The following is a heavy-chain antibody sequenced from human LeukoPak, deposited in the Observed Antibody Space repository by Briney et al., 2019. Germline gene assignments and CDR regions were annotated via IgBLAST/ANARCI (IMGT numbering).Heavy chain of an antibody. D-gene: IGHD3-16*02. CDR1: GFTFSSYA. CDR2: ICSDGST. J-gene: IGHJ4*02. Sequence: GMSLRLSCAASGFTFSSYAMHWVRQAPGKGLEWVSIICSDGSTYYRDSVKGRFTISRDNSKNTLYLQINSLRAEETAVYYCAREGLRLGALSLYIDSWGQGTLVTVSS. CDR3: AREGLRLGALSLYIDS. V-gene: IGHV3-66*01.